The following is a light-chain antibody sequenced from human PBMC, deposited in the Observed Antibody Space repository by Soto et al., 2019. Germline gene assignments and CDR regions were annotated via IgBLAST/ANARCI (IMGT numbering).Light chain of an antibody. Sequence: EIVLTQYPATLSLSPGERATLSCGASLSVRRSYLAWYQQRPGLAPRLLIYDASTRATGIPDRFSGSGAETDFTLTISRLEPEDFAVYYCQQYGTSPTITFDQGTRLE. CDR3: QQYGTSPTIT. V-gene: IGKV3D-20*01. CDR2: DAS. J-gene: IGKJ5*01. CDR1: LSVRRSY.